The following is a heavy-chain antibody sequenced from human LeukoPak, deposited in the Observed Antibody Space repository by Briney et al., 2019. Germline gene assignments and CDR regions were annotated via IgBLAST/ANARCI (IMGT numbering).Heavy chain of an antibody. Sequence: PSETLSLTCTVSGGSISSYYWSWIRQPPGKGLEWIGYIYYSGSTNYNPSLKSRVTISVDTSKNQFSLKLSSVTAADTAVYYCARDLRFNRALSRFDPWGQGTLVTVSS. CDR1: GGSISSYY. D-gene: IGHD2/OR15-2a*01. V-gene: IGHV4-59*01. CDR3: ARDLRFNRALSRFDP. CDR2: IYYSGST. J-gene: IGHJ5*02.